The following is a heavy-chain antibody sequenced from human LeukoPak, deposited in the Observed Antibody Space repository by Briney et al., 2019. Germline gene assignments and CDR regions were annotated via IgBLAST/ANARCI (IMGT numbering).Heavy chain of an antibody. CDR1: GGFFSGYY. Sequence: PSETLSLTCAVHGGFFSGYYWGWIRQPPGQGLEWIGEINHSGGTEYNPSLKSRVTISVDTSKNQFSLKLSSVTAADTAVYYCARALIVSGFLDWGQGTLVTVSS. CDR2: INHSGGT. D-gene: IGHD6-19*01. CDR3: ARALIVSGFLD. V-gene: IGHV4-34*01. J-gene: IGHJ4*02.